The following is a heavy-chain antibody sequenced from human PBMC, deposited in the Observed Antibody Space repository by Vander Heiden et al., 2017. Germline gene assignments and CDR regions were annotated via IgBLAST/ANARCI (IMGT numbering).Heavy chain of an antibody. CDR1: GYTFTSYG. CDR3: ARVFGELRLVVGYYYYGMDV. D-gene: IGHD2-15*01. J-gene: IGHJ6*02. V-gene: IGHV1-18*01. CDR2: ISASNGNT. Sequence: QGQLLQSGAEVKKRGASVKASCKASGYTFTSYGIRWVRQDPGQALEWMGWISASNGNTNYAETPPGRVTMTTDTSTSTADMELRSLRSDAAAVYYCARVFGELRLVVGYYYYGMDVWGQGTTVTVSS.